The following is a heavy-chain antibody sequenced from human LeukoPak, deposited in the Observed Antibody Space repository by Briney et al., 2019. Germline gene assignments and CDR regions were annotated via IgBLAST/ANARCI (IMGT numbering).Heavy chain of an antibody. J-gene: IGHJ5*02. CDR3: ARGGYSGYDYGFNWFDP. CDR1: GLTLSRNY. Sequence: EGSLRLSCAASGLTLSRNYMSWVGQAPGTGLEWVSVIYSGSSTYYAASVKCRFTMSRDNSKNTLYLQMNSLRAEDTAVYYCARGGYSGYDYGFNWFDPWGQGTLVTVSS. CDR2: IYSGSST. D-gene: IGHD5-12*01. V-gene: IGHV3-66*01.